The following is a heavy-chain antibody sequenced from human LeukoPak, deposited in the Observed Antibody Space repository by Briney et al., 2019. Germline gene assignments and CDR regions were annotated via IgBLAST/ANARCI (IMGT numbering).Heavy chain of an antibody. CDR3: AKDLSRAVAADWFDP. CDR1: GFTFSNYD. Sequence: GGSLRLSCAASGFTFSNYDMSWVRQAPGKGLEWVSYISDSGGSTYYADSVKGRFTISRDNSKNTLYLQMTNLRAADTAVYYSAKDLSRAVAADWFDPWDQGSLVTVSS. V-gene: IGHV3-23*01. D-gene: IGHD6-19*01. J-gene: IGHJ5*02. CDR2: ISDSGGST.